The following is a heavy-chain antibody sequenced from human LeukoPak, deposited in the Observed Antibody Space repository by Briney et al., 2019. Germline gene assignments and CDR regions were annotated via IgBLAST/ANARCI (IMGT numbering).Heavy chain of an antibody. D-gene: IGHD1-20*01. J-gene: IGHJ3*01. CDR3: ARAGLTGSKVAFDV. V-gene: IGHV7-4-1*02. CDR2: INTDTGNP. Sequence: ASVKVSCKASGYTFTDYPTNWVRQAPGQGLEWMGWINTDTGNPTYAQGFTGHYVFSLDTSVSTAYLQIISLKAEDIAVYYCARAGLTGSKVAFDVWGQGTMVTVSS. CDR1: GYTFTDYP.